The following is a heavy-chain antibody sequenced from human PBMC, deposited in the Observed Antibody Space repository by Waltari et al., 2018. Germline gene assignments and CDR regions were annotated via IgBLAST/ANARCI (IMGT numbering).Heavy chain of an antibody. CDR1: GYSISSGYY. CDR2: IYHRGST. CDR3: ARVLNGAVDF. V-gene: IGHV4-38-2*01. J-gene: IGHJ3*01. D-gene: IGHD2-8*01. Sequence: QVQLQESGPGLEKPSETLSLTCAVSGYSISSGYYWGWIRQPPGKGMDWLGRIYHRGSTYYNPALKSRVTISVDTSKNPFSLKLSSVTAADTAVYYCARVLNGAVDFWGQGTMVTVSS.